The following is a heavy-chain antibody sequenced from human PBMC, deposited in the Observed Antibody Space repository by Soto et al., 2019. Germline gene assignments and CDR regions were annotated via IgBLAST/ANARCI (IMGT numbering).Heavy chain of an antibody. Sequence: EVQLLESGGDLVQPGGSLRLSCAASGFPFRDFSMNWFRQAPGKGLEWVSFIDLSGTTTYYRDSVKGRFTMSKDKSRKTVYLQMNSLRVEDTAIYYCAKDRVPDGIYSSDYWGQGVLVTVSS. CDR2: IDLSGTTT. J-gene: IGHJ4*02. V-gene: IGHV3-23*01. CDR1: GFPFRDFS. D-gene: IGHD2-15*01. CDR3: AKDRVPDGIYSSDY.